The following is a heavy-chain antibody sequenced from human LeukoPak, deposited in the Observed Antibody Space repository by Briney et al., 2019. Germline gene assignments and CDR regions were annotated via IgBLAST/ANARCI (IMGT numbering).Heavy chain of an antibody. J-gene: IGHJ1*01. Sequence: SETLSLTCTVSGGSISSSSYYWGWIRQPPGKGLEWIGSIYYSGSTYYNPSLKSRVTISVDTSKNQFSLKLSSVTAADTAVYYCARVELFYYDSSGYLFQHWGQGTLVTVSS. V-gene: IGHV4-39*07. D-gene: IGHD3-22*01. CDR2: IYYSGST. CDR3: ARVELFYYDSSGYLFQH. CDR1: GGSISSSSYY.